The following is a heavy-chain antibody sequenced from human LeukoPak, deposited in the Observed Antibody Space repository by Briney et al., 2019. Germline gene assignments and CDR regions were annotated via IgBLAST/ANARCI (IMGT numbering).Heavy chain of an antibody. Sequence: PGGSLRLSCAPSGFIFSSYGMHWVRQAPGKGLEWVAFMRSDGSDKYYADSVKGRFTISRDNSKNTLYLQMNSLRAEDTAVYYCAKHDSSSYYWGQGTLVTVSS. J-gene: IGHJ4*02. CDR3: AKHDSSSYY. D-gene: IGHD3-22*01. CDR1: GFIFSSYG. CDR2: MRSDGSDK. V-gene: IGHV3-30*02.